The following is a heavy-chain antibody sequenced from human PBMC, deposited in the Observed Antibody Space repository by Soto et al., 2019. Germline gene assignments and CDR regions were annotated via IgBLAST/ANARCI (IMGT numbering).Heavy chain of an antibody. Sequence: QVQLVQSGAEVKKPGASVKVSCKASGYTFTSYAMHWVRQAPGQRLEWMGWINAGNGNTKYSQKFQGRVTTTRDTSASTAYMELSSLRSEDTAVYYCARGPGGPDGPGDYWGQGTLVTVSS. CDR3: ARGPGGPDGPGDY. J-gene: IGHJ4*02. CDR1: GYTFTSYA. D-gene: IGHD2-15*01. V-gene: IGHV1-3*01. CDR2: INAGNGNT.